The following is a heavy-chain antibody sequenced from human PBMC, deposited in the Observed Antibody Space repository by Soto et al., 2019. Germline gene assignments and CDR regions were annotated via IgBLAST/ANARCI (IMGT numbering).Heavy chain of an antibody. CDR3: ATIFPKYWSGGSCSDY. V-gene: IGHV3-30*03. CDR2: ISYDGSNK. J-gene: IGHJ4*02. D-gene: IGHD2-15*01. CDR1: GFTFSSYG. Sequence: QVQLVESGGGVVQPGRSLRLSCAASGFTFSSYGMHWVRQAPGKGLEWVAVISYDGSNKYYADSVKGRFTISRDNSKNPLYLQMNSLRAEDTAVYYCATIFPKYWSGGSCSDYWGQGTLVTVSS.